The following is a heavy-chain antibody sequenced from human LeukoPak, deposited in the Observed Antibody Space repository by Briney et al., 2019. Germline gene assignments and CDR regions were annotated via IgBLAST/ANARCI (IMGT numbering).Heavy chain of an antibody. CDR2: INPNSGGT. CDR1: GYTFTGYY. CDR3: ARVHYYYQYSVFDY. V-gene: IGHV1-2*02. Sequence: GASVKVSCKASGYTFTGYYMHWVRQAPGQGLEWMGWINPNSGGTNYAQKFQGRVTMTRDTSISTAYMELSRLRSDDTAVYYCARVHYYYQYSVFDYWGQGTLVTVSS. J-gene: IGHJ4*02. D-gene: IGHD3-22*01.